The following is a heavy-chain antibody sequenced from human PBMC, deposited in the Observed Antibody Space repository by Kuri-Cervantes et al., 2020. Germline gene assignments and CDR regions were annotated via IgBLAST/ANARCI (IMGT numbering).Heavy chain of an antibody. CDR1: GFTFSSYS. V-gene: IGHV3-21*01. D-gene: IGHD5-12*01. J-gene: IGHJ4*02. CDR3: ARQSPNSGSDY. CDR2: ISSSSSYI. Sequence: GESLKISCAASGFTFSSYSMNWVRQAPGKGLEWVSSISSSSSYIYYADSVKGRFTISRDNAKNSLYLQMNSLRAEDTAVYYCARQSPNSGSDYWGQGTLVTVSS.